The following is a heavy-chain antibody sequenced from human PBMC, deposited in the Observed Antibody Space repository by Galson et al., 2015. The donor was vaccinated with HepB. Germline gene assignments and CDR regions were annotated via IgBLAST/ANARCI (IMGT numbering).Heavy chain of an antibody. V-gene: IGHV3-30-3*01. Sequence: SLRLSCAASGFTFISYPMHWIRQAPGKGLESVAVISYDGFNKFYADSVRGRFTISRDNSKHTLFLQMNSLRAEDTAVYYCARSIVGFCSSLDSCHNWFDPWGQGTQITVSS. J-gene: IGHJ5*02. CDR3: ARSIVGFCSSLDSCHNWFDP. D-gene: IGHD2-2*01. CDR2: ISYDGFNK. CDR1: GFTFISYP.